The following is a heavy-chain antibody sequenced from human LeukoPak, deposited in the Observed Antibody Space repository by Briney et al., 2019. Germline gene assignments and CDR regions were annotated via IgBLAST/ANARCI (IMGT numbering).Heavy chain of an antibody. V-gene: IGHV1-69*05. CDR3: ARELLDYYDSSGYYYVSAY. J-gene: IGHJ4*02. CDR2: IIPIFGTA. Sequence: ASVKVSCKASGGTFSSYAISWVRQAPGQGLEWMGGIIPIFGTANYAQKFQGRVTITTDESTSTAYMELSSLRSEDTAVYYCARELLDYYDSSGYYYVSAYWGQGTLVTVSS. CDR1: GGTFSSYA. D-gene: IGHD3-22*01.